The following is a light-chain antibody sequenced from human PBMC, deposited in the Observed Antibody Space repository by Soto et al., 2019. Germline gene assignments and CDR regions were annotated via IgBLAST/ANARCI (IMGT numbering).Light chain of an antibody. V-gene: IGKV1-27*01. CDR3: QKYGRGPAM. CDR2: AAS. Sequence: DIQLTQSPSSLSASLGDRVTITCRASQDIKKFLAWYQQRPGKVPDLLIYAASTLRSGVPSRFSGNASGTDFSFTISSLQPEDVATYYCQKYGRGPAMFGQGTKVDIK. J-gene: IGKJ1*01. CDR1: QDIKKF.